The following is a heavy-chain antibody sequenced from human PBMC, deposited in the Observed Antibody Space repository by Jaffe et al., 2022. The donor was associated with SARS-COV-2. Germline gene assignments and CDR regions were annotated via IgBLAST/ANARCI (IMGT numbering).Heavy chain of an antibody. J-gene: IGHJ3*02. CDR3: ARVPHSTFGGVIVITDAFDI. V-gene: IGHV4-4*02. D-gene: IGHD3-16*02. Sequence: QVQLQESGPGLVKPSGTLSLTCAVSGGSISSSNWWSWVRQPPGKGLEWIGEIYHSGSTNYNPSLKSRVTISVDKSKNQFSLKLSSVTAADTAVYYCARVPHSTFGGVIVITDAFDIWGQGTMVTVSS. CDR2: IYHSGST. CDR1: GGSISSSNW.